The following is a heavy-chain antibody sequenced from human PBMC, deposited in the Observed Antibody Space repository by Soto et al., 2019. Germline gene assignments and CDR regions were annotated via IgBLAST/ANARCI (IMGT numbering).Heavy chain of an antibody. Sequence: ASVKVSCKASGYTFTRYAMHWVRQAPGQRLEWMGWINAGNGNTKYSQEFQGRFTITRDTSASTAYMELSSLRSEDTAVYYCARDSYYGSGSYNYFDYRGQGTLVTVSS. V-gene: IGHV1-3*01. D-gene: IGHD3-10*01. CDR1: GYTFTRYA. CDR2: INAGNGNT. J-gene: IGHJ4*02. CDR3: ARDSYYGSGSYNYFDY.